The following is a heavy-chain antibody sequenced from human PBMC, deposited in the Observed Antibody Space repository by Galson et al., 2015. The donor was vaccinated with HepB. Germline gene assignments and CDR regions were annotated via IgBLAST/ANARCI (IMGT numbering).Heavy chain of an antibody. J-gene: IGHJ4*02. CDR1: GDTFNKYD. CDR3: ARLGTYYYDSSGYDFDY. CDR2: IDPSDSYT. V-gene: IGHV5-10-1*01. Sequence: KVSCKASGDTFNKYDISWVRQAPGQGLEWMGRIDPSDSYTNYSPSFQGHVTISADKSISTAYLQWSSLKASDTAMYYCARLGTYYYDSSGYDFDYWGQGTLVTVSS. D-gene: IGHD3-22*01.